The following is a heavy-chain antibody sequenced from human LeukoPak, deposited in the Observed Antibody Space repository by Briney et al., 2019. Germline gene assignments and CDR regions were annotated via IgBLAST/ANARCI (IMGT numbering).Heavy chain of an antibody. J-gene: IGHJ3*02. CDR3: ARDKEDYYDSSGYLDAFDI. CDR1: GYTFTSYY. Sequence: ASVKVSCKASGYTFTSYYMHWVRQAPGQGLEWMGIINPSGGSTSYVQKFQGRVTMTRDTSTSTVYMELSSLRSEDTAVYYCARDKEDYYDSSGYLDAFDIWGQGTMVTVSS. V-gene: IGHV1-46*03. D-gene: IGHD3-22*01. CDR2: INPSGGST.